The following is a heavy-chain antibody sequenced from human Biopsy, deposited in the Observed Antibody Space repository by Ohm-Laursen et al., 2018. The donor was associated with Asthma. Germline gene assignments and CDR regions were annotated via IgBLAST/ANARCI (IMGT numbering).Heavy chain of an antibody. CDR1: GSSISSFY. J-gene: IGHJ4*02. CDR3: VRAVRNEQWLAPFDY. Sequence: SETLSLTCGVYGSSISSFYWSWIRQSPEKGLEWMRYVYWTGSTNYNPSLKSRITMSVDTSKNRMFLELTSVTAADTAIYYCVRAVRNEQWLAPFDYWGQGKPVTVSS. V-gene: IGHV4-59*01. D-gene: IGHD6-19*01. CDR2: VYWTGST.